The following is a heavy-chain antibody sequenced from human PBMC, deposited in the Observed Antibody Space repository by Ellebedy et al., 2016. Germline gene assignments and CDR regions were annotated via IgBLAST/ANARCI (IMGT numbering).Heavy chain of an antibody. J-gene: IGHJ6*03. D-gene: IGHD3-10*01. CDR3: AHRTYHYGSGSDYMDV. CDR2: IYWDDDK. Sequence: SGPTLVKPTQTLTLTCTFSGFSLSTSGMCVSWIRQPPGKALEWLALIYWDDDKRYTPSLRSRITISKDTSKTQVVLTMTDMDPEDTATYYCAHRTYHYGSGSDYMDVWGKGTTVTVSS. CDR1: GFSLSTSGMC. V-gene: IGHV2-5*08.